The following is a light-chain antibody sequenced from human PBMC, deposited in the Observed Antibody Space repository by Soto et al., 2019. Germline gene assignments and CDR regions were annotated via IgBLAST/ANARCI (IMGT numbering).Light chain of an antibody. V-gene: IGKV3-15*01. Sequence: IVLTQSPATLSVSPGDTATLSCRASQTLSSDLVWSQQKPGQAPRLLVYGASARASGVPARFSGSGSGTEFTLTISGLQSEDFEIYYCQQYKNWHRTFGHGTQVEIK. CDR3: QQYKNWHRT. J-gene: IGKJ1*01. CDR2: GAS. CDR1: QTLSSD.